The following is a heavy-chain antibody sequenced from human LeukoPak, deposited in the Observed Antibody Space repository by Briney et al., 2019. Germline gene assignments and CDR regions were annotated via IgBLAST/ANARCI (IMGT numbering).Heavy chain of an antibody. CDR3: ARLYDSSGYTNWLDP. Sequence: SETLSLTCTVSGGSISSHYWSWIRQPPGKGLEWIGYIYYSGSSKYNPSLKSRVIISVDTSKNQFSLKLSSVTAADTAVYYCARLYDSSGYTNWLDPWGQGTLVTVSS. CDR1: GGSISSHY. D-gene: IGHD3-22*01. CDR2: IYYSGSS. V-gene: IGHV4-59*11. J-gene: IGHJ5*02.